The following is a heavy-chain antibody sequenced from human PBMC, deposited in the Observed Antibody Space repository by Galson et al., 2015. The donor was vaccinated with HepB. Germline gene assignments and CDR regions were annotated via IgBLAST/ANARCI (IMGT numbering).Heavy chain of an antibody. CDR1: GFTFSSYG. V-gene: IGHV3-30*18. CDR3: AKDSYSSWLTVVIARPYYYYMDV. Sequence: SLRLSCAASGFTFSSYGMHWVRQAPGKGLERVAVISYDGSNKYYADSVKGRFTISRDNSKNTLYLQMNSLRAEDTAVYYCAKDSYSSWLTVVIARPYYYYMDVWGKGTTVTVSS. CDR2: ISYDGSNK. D-gene: IGHD2-21*01. J-gene: IGHJ6*03.